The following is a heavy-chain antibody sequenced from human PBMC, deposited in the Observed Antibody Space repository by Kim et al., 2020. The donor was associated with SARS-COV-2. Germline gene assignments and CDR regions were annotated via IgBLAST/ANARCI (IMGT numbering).Heavy chain of an antibody. D-gene: IGHD6-19*01. V-gene: IGHV3-64D*09. CDR1: GFTFSSYA. Sequence: GGSLRLSCSASGFTFSSYAMHWVRQAPGKGLEYVSAISSNGGSTYYADSVKGRFTISRDNSKNTLYLQMSSLRAEDTAVYYCVKHISSGWYYFDYWGQGTLVTVSS. CDR2: ISSNGGST. J-gene: IGHJ4*02. CDR3: VKHISSGWYYFDY.